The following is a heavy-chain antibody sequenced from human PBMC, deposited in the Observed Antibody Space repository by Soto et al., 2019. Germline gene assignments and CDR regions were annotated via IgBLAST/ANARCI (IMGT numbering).Heavy chain of an antibody. D-gene: IGHD3-22*01. CDR3: ARGAVGQVVASHVDY. V-gene: IGHV3-33*01. CDR2: IWYDGSNK. J-gene: IGHJ4*02. CDR1: GFTFSSYG. Sequence: GGSLRLSCAAAGFTFSSYGRHWVRQAPGKGLEWVAVIWYDGSNKYYADSVKGRFTISRDNSKNTLYLQMNSLRAEDTAVYYCARGAVGQVVASHVDYWGQGTLVTVSS.